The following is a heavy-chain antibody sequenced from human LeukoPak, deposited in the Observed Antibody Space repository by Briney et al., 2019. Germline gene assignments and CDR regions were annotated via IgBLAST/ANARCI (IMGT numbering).Heavy chain of an antibody. Sequence: GASVKVSCKASGYTFTGYYMHWVRQAPGQGLEWMGWMNPNSGNTGYAQKFQGRVTITRNTSISTAYMELSSLRSEDTAVYYCARALPAGLYYDFWSGYSLDAFDIWGQGTMVTVSS. V-gene: IGHV1-8*03. CDR3: ARALPAGLYYDFWSGYSLDAFDI. CDR1: GYTFTGYY. CDR2: MNPNSGNT. D-gene: IGHD3-3*01. J-gene: IGHJ3*02.